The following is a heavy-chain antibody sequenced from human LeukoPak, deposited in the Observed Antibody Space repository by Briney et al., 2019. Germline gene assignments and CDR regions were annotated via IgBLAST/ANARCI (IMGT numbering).Heavy chain of an antibody. Sequence: PSETLSLTCAVYGGSFSGYYWSWIRQPPGKGLEWTGEINHSGSTNYNPSLKSRVTISVDTSKNQFSLKLSSVTAADTAVYYCARGRRAAAGKGDYWGQGTLVTVSS. CDR1: GGSFSGYY. J-gene: IGHJ4*02. CDR3: ARGRRAAAGKGDY. D-gene: IGHD6-13*01. CDR2: INHSGST. V-gene: IGHV4-34*01.